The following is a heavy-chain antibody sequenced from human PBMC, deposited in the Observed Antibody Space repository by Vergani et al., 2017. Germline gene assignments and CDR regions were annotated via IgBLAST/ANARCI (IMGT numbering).Heavy chain of an antibody. V-gene: IGHV3-23*01. CDR1: GFTFSSYA. CDR2: LSGSGGST. D-gene: IGHD3-22*01. Sequence: EVQLLESGGGLVKPGGSLRLSCAASGFTFSSYAMSWVRQAPGKGMEWVSALSGSGGSTYYADYVKGRFTMPSDNSKNTLYLQMNSLRAEDTAVYYCAKDDSPYDSSGYYYDYFDYGGQGTLVTVSS. J-gene: IGHJ4*02. CDR3: AKDDSPYDSSGYYYDYFDY.